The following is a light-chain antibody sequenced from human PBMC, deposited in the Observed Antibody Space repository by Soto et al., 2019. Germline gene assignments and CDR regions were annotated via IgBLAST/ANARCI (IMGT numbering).Light chain of an antibody. CDR2: AAS. V-gene: IGKV1-27*01. Sequence: DIQMTQSPSSLYASVGDKVTITCRASQGISNYLAWYQQKPGKVPKLLIYAASTLQSGVPSRFSGSGSGTDFTLTISSLQPEDVATYYCQKYNSAPRLTFGGGTKVEIK. CDR1: QGISNY. CDR3: QKYNSAPRLT. J-gene: IGKJ4*01.